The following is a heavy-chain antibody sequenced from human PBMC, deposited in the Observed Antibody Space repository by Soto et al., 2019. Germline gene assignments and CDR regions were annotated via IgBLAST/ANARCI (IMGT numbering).Heavy chain of an antibody. CDR1: GFTFSSYG. CDR3: ARDDFDGDYYYYGMDV. CDR2: IWYDGSNK. V-gene: IGHV3-33*01. Sequence: QVQLVESGGGVVQPGRSLRLSCAASGFTFSSYGMHWVRQAPGKGLEWVAVIWYDGSNKYYADSVKGRFTISRDNSKNXLYLQMNSLRAEDTAVYYCARDDFDGDYYYYGMDVWGQGTTVTVSS. D-gene: IGHD4-17*01. J-gene: IGHJ6*02.